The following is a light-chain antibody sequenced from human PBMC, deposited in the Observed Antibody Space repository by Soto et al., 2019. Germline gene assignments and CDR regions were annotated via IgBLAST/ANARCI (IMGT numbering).Light chain of an antibody. CDR3: SSYTSSSTRV. J-gene: IGLJ1*01. CDR1: SSDVGGYNY. Sequence: SVLTHPASVSWSPGQSITISCTGTSSDVGGYNYVSWYQQHPGKAPKLMIYEVSNRPSGVSNRFSGSKSGNTASLTISGLQAEDEADYYCSSYTSSSTRVFGTGTKVTVL. CDR2: EVS. V-gene: IGLV2-14*01.